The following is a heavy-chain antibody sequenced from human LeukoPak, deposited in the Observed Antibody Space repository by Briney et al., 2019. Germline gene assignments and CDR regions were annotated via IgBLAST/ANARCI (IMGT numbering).Heavy chain of an antibody. V-gene: IGHV1-18*01. Sequence: ASVKVSCKASGYTFTSYGISWVRQAPGQGLEWMGWISAYNGNTNYAQKLQGRVTMTTDTSTSTAYMELRSLGSEDTAVYYCARSHRFYYGSGSYPYWYFDLWGRGTLVTVSS. D-gene: IGHD3-10*01. J-gene: IGHJ2*01. CDR1: GYTFTSYG. CDR2: ISAYNGNT. CDR3: ARSHRFYYGSGSYPYWYFDL.